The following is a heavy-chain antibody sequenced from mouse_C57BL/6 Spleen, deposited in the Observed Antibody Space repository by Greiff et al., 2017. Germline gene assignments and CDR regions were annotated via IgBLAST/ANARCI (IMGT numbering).Heavy chain of an antibody. CDR1: GYTFTDYN. D-gene: IGHD2-13*01. CDR3: ARDGDSPYYYAMDY. J-gene: IGHJ4*01. Sequence: VQLQQSGPELVKPGASVKMSCKASGYTFTDYNMHWVKQSHGKSLEWIGYINPNNGGTSYNQKFKGKATLTVNKSSSTAYMELRSLTSEDSAVYYCARDGDSPYYYAMDYWGQGTSVTVSS. CDR2: INPNNGGT. V-gene: IGHV1-22*01.